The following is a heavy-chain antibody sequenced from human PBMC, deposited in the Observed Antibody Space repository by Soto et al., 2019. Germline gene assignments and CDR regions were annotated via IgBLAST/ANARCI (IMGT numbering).Heavy chain of an antibody. CDR1: GFTFNKYW. CDR2: ISSDGSDT. J-gene: IGHJ4*02. CDR3: VRGWIPDQHVGYLQF. D-gene: IGHD1-26*01. Sequence: PGGPLRLSCAASGFTFNKYWTHWVRQAPGKGLVWVSRISSDGSDTIYAGSVRGRFAVSRDNAKNMLFLQINSLTADDTAIYYCVRGWIPDQHVGYLQFWGQGTLVTVSS. V-gene: IGHV3-74*01.